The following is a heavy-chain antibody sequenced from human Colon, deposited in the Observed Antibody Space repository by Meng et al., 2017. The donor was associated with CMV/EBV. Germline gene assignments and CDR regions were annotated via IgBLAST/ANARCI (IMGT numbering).Heavy chain of an antibody. V-gene: IGHV3-7*01. CDR2: IKQDGSEK. CDR1: GFTFSSYW. Sequence: GESLKISCAASGFTFSSYWMSWVRQAPGKGLEWVANIKQDGSEKYYVDSVKGRFTISRDNAKNSLYLQMYSLRAEDTAVYYCARDGKQLGFDYWGQGTLVTVSS. CDR3: ARDGKQLGFDY. D-gene: IGHD6-6*01. J-gene: IGHJ4*02.